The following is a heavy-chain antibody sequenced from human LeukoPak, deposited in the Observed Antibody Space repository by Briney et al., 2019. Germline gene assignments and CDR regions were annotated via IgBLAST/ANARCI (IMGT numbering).Heavy chain of an antibody. J-gene: IGHJ6*03. CDR2: ISGSGGGT. CDR1: GLTFQRYG. Sequence: GGSLTLSCEASGLTFQRYGVSWVRQAPGKGLEWVSNISGSGGGTHYASSVKDRAAISRDNSKNTVYLQINGLRAEDTAVYFCAKWDENYSSMDVWGRGTTVTVSS. CDR3: AKWDENYSSMDV. D-gene: IGHD1-26*01. V-gene: IGHV3-23*01.